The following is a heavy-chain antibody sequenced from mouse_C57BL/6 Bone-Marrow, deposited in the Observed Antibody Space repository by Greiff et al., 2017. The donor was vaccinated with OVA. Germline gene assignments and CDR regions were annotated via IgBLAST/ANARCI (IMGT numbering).Heavy chain of an antibody. J-gene: IGHJ2*01. CDR2: ISSGSSTI. CDR3: ARGPYGSSHFDY. CDR1: GFTFSDYG. Sequence: EVHLVESGGGLVKPGGSLKLSCAASGFTFSDYGMHWVRQAPEKGLEWVAYISSGSSTIYYADTVKGRFTISRDNAKNTLFLQMTSLRSEDTAMYYCARGPYGSSHFDYWGQGTTLTVSS. V-gene: IGHV5-17*01. D-gene: IGHD1-1*01.